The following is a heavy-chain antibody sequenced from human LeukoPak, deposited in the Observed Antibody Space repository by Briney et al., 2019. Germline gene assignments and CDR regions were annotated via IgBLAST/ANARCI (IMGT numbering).Heavy chain of an antibody. Sequence: SQTLSLTCTVSGGSISSGGYYWSWLRPPPGKGLEWIGYIYYSGSTYYNPSLKSRVTISVDTSKNQFPLKLSSVTAADTAVYYCAREPRITMVRGVIIGYFDDWGQGTLVTVSS. CDR2: IYYSGST. D-gene: IGHD3-10*01. CDR1: GGSISSGGYY. CDR3: AREPRITMVRGVIIGYFDD. J-gene: IGHJ4*02. V-gene: IGHV4-31*03.